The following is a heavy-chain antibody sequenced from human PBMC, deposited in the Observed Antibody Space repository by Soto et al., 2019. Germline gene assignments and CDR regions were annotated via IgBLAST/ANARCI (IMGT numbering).Heavy chain of an antibody. CDR2: ISAYNGNT. CDR1: GYTFTSYG. CDR3: ARDSAVVAATHYYYYYGIDV. D-gene: IGHD2-15*01. Sequence: QVQLVQSGAEVKKPGASVKVSCKASGYTFTSYGISWVRQAPGQGLEWMGWISAYNGNTNYAQKLQGRVTLTTDTPTSTAYMELRSRRSDDTSVYYCARDSAVVAATHYYYYYGIDVWGQGTTVTVSS. J-gene: IGHJ6*02. V-gene: IGHV1-18*01.